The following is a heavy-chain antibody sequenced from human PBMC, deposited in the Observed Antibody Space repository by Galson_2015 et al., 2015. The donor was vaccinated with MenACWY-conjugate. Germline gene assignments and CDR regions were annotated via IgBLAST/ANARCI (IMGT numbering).Heavy chain of an antibody. Sequence: SLRLSCAASGFTVSSNYMSWVRQAPGKGLEGEANIKQDGSEKYYVDSVKGRFTISRDNAKNSLYLQMNSLRAEDTAVYYCARRWITMVRGGYNWFDPWGQGTLVTVSS. D-gene: IGHD3-10*01. CDR2: IKQDGSEK. J-gene: IGHJ5*02. CDR3: ARRWITMVRGGYNWFDP. CDR1: GFTVSSNY. V-gene: IGHV3-7*03.